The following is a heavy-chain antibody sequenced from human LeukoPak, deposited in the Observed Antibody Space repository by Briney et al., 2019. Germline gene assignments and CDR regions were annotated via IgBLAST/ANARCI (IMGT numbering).Heavy chain of an antibody. D-gene: IGHD1-26*01. V-gene: IGHV1-18*01. CDR2: ISAYNGNT. CDR3: ATQWELRH. Sequence: ASVKVSCKASGYTFTSYGISWVRQAPGQGLEWMGWISAYNGNTNYAQKLQGSVTMTTDTSTRTAYMELRDLTFDDTGIYYCATQWELRHWGQGTLVTVSS. J-gene: IGHJ4*02. CDR1: GYTFTSYG.